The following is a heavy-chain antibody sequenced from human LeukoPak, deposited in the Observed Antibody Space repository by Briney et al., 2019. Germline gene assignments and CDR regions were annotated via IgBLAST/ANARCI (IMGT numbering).Heavy chain of an antibody. CDR2: ISYDGSNK. CDR3: ARDQTYYYDSSGYLFDY. V-gene: IGHV3-30*04. J-gene: IGHJ4*02. Sequence: GTSLRLSCAASGFTFSSYAMHWVRQAPGKGLEWVAVISYDGSNKYYADSVKGRFTISRDNSKNTPYLQMNSLRAEDTAVYYCARDQTYYYDSSGYLFDYWGQGTLVTVSS. D-gene: IGHD3-22*01. CDR1: GFTFSSYA.